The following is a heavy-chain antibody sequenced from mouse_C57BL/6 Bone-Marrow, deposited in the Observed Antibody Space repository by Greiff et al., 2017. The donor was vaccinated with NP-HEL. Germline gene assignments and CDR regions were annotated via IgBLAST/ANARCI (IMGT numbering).Heavy chain of an antibody. CDR2: IDPRSGNT. CDR1: GYTFTSYG. D-gene: IGHD3-2*02. CDR3: LDSSGYYAMDY. J-gene: IGHJ4*01. V-gene: IGHV1-81*01. Sequence: QVQLQQSGAELARPGASVKLSCKASGYTFTSYGISWVKQRTGQGLEWIGEIDPRSGNTYYNEKFKGKATLTADKSSSTAYMELRSLTSEDSAVYFCLDSSGYYAMDYWGQGTSVTVSS.